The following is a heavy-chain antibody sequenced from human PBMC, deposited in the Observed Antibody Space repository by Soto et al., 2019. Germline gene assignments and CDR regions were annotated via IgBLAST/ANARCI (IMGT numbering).Heavy chain of an antibody. D-gene: IGHD1-1*01. J-gene: IGHJ3*02. CDR2: MSHSGGT. Sequence: QVQLQQWGAGLLKPSETLSLTCAVYGGSVSSGSYYWSWIRQPPGKGLEWIGEMSHSGGTHFNPSLKSRVTISVDTPKTHFPLKMSFVTAADTALYYCARVERGTATTVVDAFDIWGPGKMVTVSS. CDR3: ARVERGTATTVVDAFDI. V-gene: IGHV4-34*01. CDR1: GGSVSSGSYY.